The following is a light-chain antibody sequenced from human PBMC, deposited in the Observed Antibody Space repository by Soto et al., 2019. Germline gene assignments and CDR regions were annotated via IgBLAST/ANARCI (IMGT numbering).Light chain of an antibody. CDR3: QHYNSYSWT. J-gene: IGKJ1*01. Sequence: DIQMTQSPSTLSASVGDRVTITCRASQSLSYWLAWYQQKPGKAPKLLIFDASSLQSGVPSRFSGSGSGTEFTLTISSLQPDDFATYYCQHYNSYSWTFGQGTKVDI. CDR1: QSLSYW. V-gene: IGKV1-5*01. CDR2: DAS.